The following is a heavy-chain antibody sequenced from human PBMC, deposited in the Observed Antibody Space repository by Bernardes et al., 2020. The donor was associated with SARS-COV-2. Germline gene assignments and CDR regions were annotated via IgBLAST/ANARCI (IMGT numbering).Heavy chain of an antibody. Sequence: GGSLRLSCAASGFTFSRYRMHWVRQAPGKGLEWISDIDSRSTTVNYGDSMKGRFTISRDNAKNSLYLQMNSLRAEDTAVYYCARESIVWSNAFDYWGQGTLVTVSS. CDR2: IDSRSTTV. CDR3: ARESIVWSNAFDY. V-gene: IGHV3-48*04. J-gene: IGHJ4*02. D-gene: IGHD3-22*01. CDR1: GFTFSRYR.